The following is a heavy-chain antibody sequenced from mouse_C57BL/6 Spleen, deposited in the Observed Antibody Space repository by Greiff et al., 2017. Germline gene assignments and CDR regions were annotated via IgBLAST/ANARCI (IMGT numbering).Heavy chain of an antibody. V-gene: IGHV1-53*01. J-gene: IGHJ3*01. Sequence: QVQLQQPGTELVKPGASVKLSCKASGYTFTSYWMHWVKQRPGQGLEWIGNINPSNGGTNYNEKFKSKATLTVDKSASTAYMQLSSLTSEDSAVYYCARSGANWLAWFAYWGQGTLVTVSA. CDR2: INPSNGGT. CDR3: ARSGANWLAWFAY. D-gene: IGHD4-1*01. CDR1: GYTFTSYW.